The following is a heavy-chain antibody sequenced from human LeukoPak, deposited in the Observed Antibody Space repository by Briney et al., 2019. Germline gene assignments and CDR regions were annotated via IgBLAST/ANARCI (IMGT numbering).Heavy chain of an antibody. V-gene: IGHV3-7*03. CDR3: ARGYSGYDSPFDC. Sequence: PGGSLRLSCAASGFTFNNYWMSWVRQAPGKGLEWVANIKQDGSEKYYVDSVKGRFTISRGNAKTSLYLQMNGLRAEDTALYYCARGYSGYDSPFDCWGQGTLVTVSS. D-gene: IGHD5-12*01. J-gene: IGHJ4*02. CDR1: GFTFNNYW. CDR2: IKQDGSEK.